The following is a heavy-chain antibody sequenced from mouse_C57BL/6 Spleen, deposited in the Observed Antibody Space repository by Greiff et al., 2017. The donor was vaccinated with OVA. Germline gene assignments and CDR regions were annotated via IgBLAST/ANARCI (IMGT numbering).Heavy chain of an antibody. D-gene: IGHD1-1*01. CDR2: IDPSDSYT. CDR3: ARKNYYYGSWYFDV. J-gene: IGHJ1*03. V-gene: IGHV1-50*01. Sequence: QVQLQQPGAELVKPGASVKLSCKASGYTFTSYWMQWVKQRPGQGLEWIGEIDPSDSYTNYNQKFKGKATLTVDTSSSTAYMPLSSLTSEDSAVYYGARKNYYYGSWYFDVWGTGTTVTVSS. CDR1: GYTFTSYW.